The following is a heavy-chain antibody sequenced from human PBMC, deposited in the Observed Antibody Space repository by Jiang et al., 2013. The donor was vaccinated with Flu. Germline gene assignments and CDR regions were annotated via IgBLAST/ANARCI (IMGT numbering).Heavy chain of an antibody. J-gene: IGHJ3*02. CDR1: GFTFSSYA. Sequence: RLSCAASGFTFSSYAMSWVRQAPGKGLEWVSAISGSGGSTYYADSVKGRFTISRDNSKNTLYLQMNSLRAEDTAVYYCAKGWSIAVAGGYYAFDIWGQGTMVTVSS. D-gene: IGHD6-19*01. V-gene: IGHV3-23*01. CDR2: ISGSGGST. CDR3: AKGWSIAVAGGYYAFDI.